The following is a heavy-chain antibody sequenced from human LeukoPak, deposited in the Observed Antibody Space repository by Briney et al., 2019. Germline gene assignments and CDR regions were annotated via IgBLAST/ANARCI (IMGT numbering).Heavy chain of an antibody. D-gene: IGHD2-21*02. V-gene: IGHV3-21*01. CDR2: ISWRSSDI. CDR1: GFTLSSYN. Sequence: GGSLRLSCVASGFTLSSYNMKWVRQAPGKRPEWVSSISWRSSDIEYADSVKGRFTISRDIDKKSLYLQMNSLRVEDTAVYYCARDGDSSDNWFDPWGQGTLVTVSS. J-gene: IGHJ5*02. CDR3: ARDGDSSDNWFDP.